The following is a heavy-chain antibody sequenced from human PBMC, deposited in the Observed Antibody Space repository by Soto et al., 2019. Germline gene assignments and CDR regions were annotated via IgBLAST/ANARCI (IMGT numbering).Heavy chain of an antibody. CDR1: GFIFSNYV. CDR2: ISDSGGTS. CDR3: AKRPRALLTFDS. J-gene: IGHJ4*02. D-gene: IGHD1-26*01. Sequence: EVQLVDSGGGLVQPGGSLRLSCAASGFIFSNYVMSWVRQAPGKGLVWVSSISDSGGTSYYADSVTGGFTISRDNSRNTRDLEMTSLRAEDTAIYYCAKRPRALLTFDSWGQGTLVTVSS. V-gene: IGHV3-23*04.